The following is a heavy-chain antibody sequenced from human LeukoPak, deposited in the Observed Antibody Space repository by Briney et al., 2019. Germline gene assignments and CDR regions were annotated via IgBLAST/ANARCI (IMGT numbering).Heavy chain of an antibody. J-gene: IGHJ4*02. D-gene: IGHD5-12*01. CDR2: INQGGRVK. CDR3: ARFGYSGWNLEY. CDR1: GFSFRDFW. Sequence: GGSLRLSGAASGFSFRDFWMTWVRQAPGKVLEGVANINQGGRVKYYVDSVKGRYTISRDDAESSLYVQMNSMRDEPTAVYYCARFGYSGWNLEYWGQGTLVTVSS. V-gene: IGHV3-7*01.